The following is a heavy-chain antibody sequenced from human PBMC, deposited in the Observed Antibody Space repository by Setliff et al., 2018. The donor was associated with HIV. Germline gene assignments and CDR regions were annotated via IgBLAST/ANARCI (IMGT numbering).Heavy chain of an antibody. J-gene: IGHJ1*01. Sequence: GGSLRLSCTTSGFTFGDYSITWFRQAPGKGLEWVGFIRSKAYGGTTDYAAPVKGRFTISRDDSKNTLYLQMNSLKTEDTAIYYCTTKPPAADFQHWGQGTLVTVS. CDR3: TTKPPAADFQH. D-gene: IGHD2-2*01. CDR2: IRSKAYGGTT. V-gene: IGHV3-49*03. CDR1: GFTFGDYS.